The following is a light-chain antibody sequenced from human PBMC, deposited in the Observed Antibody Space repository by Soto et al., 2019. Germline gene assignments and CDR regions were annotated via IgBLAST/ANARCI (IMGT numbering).Light chain of an antibody. Sequence: EIVLTQSPGTLSLSLGERATLSCRASQSVSSSYLAWYQQTPGQAPRLLIYGASRRATGIPDRFSGSGSGTDFTLAIGRLEPEDFAVYYCQQYGSSPRTFGGGTKVEIK. V-gene: IGKV3-20*01. CDR1: QSVSSSY. CDR3: QQYGSSPRT. CDR2: GAS. J-gene: IGKJ4*01.